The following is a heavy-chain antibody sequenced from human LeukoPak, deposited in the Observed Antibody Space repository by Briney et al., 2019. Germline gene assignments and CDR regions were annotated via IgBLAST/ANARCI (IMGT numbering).Heavy chain of an antibody. CDR1: GGSISSYY. D-gene: IGHD3-22*01. Sequence: PSETLSLTCTVSGGSISSYYWSWIRQPAGKGLEWIGRIYTSGSTNYNPSLKSRVTMSVDTSKNQFSLKLSSVTAADTAAYYCARDPSDSSGYSSNAFDIWGQGTMVTVSS. V-gene: IGHV4-4*07. J-gene: IGHJ3*02. CDR3: ARDPSDSSGYSSNAFDI. CDR2: IYTSGST.